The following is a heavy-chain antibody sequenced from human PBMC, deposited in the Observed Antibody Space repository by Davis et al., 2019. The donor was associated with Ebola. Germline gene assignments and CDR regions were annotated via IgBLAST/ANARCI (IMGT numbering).Heavy chain of an antibody. J-gene: IGHJ4*02. Sequence: MPSETLSLTCTVSGGSISGYYWSWIRQPPGKGLEWIGYVYSSGGTEYTSSLKSRVTMSVDTSKSQFSLKLSAVTAADTAVYYCARTDRFCSGGSCYSGDDFDYWGQGILVTVSS. CDR3: ARTDRFCSGGSCYSGDDFDY. D-gene: IGHD2-15*01. CDR1: GGSISGYY. CDR2: VYSSGGT. V-gene: IGHV4-59*13.